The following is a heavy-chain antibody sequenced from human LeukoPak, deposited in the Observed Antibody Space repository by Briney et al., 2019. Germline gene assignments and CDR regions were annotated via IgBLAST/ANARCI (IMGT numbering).Heavy chain of an antibody. CDR1: GGSISSYY. V-gene: IGHV4-59*01. CDR2: IYYSGST. D-gene: IGHD2-2*01. J-gene: IGHJ4*02. Sequence: PSETLSLTCTVSGGSISSYYWSWIRQPPGKGLEWIGYIYYSGSTNYNPSLKSRVTISVDTSKNQFSLKLSSVTAADTAVYYCARSVSPAAMEYWGQGTLVTVSS. CDR3: ARSVSPAAMEY.